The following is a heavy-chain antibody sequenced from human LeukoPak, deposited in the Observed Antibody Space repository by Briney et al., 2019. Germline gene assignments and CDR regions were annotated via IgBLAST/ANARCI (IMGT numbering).Heavy chain of an antibody. Sequence: GGSLRLSCAASGFTFSSYAMSWVRQAPGKGLEWVSAISGSGGSTYYADSVKGRFTISRDNSKNTLYLQMNSLRAEDTAVYYCAKWMGYDFWSGYSPKYFDYWGQGTLVTDSS. J-gene: IGHJ4*02. CDR3: AKWMGYDFWSGYSPKYFDY. V-gene: IGHV3-23*01. CDR1: GFTFSSYA. D-gene: IGHD3-3*01. CDR2: ISGSGGST.